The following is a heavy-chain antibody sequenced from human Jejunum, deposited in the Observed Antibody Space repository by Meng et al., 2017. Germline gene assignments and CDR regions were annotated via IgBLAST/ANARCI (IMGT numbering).Heavy chain of an antibody. CDR2: VSHSGWT. Sequence: QGQLQQWGAGLLKPSETLSLTCAVYGGSLSSYFWSWIRQPPGKGLEWIGEVSHSGWTKYNPSHKSRVTISLETSKNQFSLKMSSVTAADTAVYYCVRGNNYVWGMIPWGQGTLVTVSS. CDR1: GGSLSSYF. J-gene: IGHJ5*02. CDR3: VRGNNYVWGMIP. V-gene: IGHV4-34*01. D-gene: IGHD3-16*01.